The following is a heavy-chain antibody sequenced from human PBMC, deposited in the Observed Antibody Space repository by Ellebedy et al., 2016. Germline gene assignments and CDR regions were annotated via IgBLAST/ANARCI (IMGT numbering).Heavy chain of an antibody. CDR2: IYPGDSET. CDR3: AKVYNSGTYSSAFDI. J-gene: IGHJ3*02. Sequence: GESLKISCETSGFSFTSDWIAWVRQMPGKGLEWMGTIYPGDSETRYSPSLQGHITISADRSITTAYLHWNTLRASDTAMYYCAKVYNSGTYSSAFDIWGQGTMVTVSS. CDR1: GFSFTSDW. V-gene: IGHV5-51*01. D-gene: IGHD1-1*01.